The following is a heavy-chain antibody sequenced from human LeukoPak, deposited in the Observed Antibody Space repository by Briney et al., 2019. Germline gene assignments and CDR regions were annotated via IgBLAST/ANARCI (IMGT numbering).Heavy chain of an antibody. CDR2: IGSSGTTI. V-gene: IGHV3-48*03. J-gene: IGHJ4*02. CDR1: GFPFRSYE. Sequence: PGGSLRLSCAASGFPFRSYEMNWVRQAPGKGLEWVSYIGSSGTTIYYADSVKGRFTISRDNAKSSLYLQMNSLKAEDTAVYYCARGRIFDYWGQGALVTVSS. D-gene: IGHD3-10*01. CDR3: ARGRIFDY.